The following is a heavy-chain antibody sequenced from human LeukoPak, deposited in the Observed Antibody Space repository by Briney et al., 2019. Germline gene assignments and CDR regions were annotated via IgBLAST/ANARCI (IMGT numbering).Heavy chain of an antibody. V-gene: IGHV1-69*13. J-gene: IGHJ6*03. D-gene: IGHD2-2*01. Sequence: SVKVSCKASGGTFSSYAISWVRQAPGQGLEWMGGIIPIFGTANYAQKFQGRVTITADESTSTAYMELSSLRSEDTAVYYCAIGILDLGYCSSTSCSGGYYYYYYMDVWGKGTTVTVPS. CDR2: IIPIFGTA. CDR3: AIGILDLGYCSSTSCSGGYYYYYYMDV. CDR1: GGTFSSYA.